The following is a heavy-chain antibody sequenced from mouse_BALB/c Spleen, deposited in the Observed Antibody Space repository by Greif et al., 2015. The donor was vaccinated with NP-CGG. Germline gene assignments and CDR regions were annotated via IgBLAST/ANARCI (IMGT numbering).Heavy chain of an antibody. CDR3: TRGWDYYRYDAWFSY. V-gene: IGHV1S81*02. D-gene: IGHD2-14*01. J-gene: IGHJ3*01. Sequence: VQLQQSGAELVKPGASVKLPCKASGYTFTSYYMYWVKQRPGQGLEWIGEINPSNGGTNFNEKFKSKATLTVDKSSSTAYMQLSSLTSEDSAVYYCTRGWDYYRYDAWFSYWGQGTLVTVSA. CDR2: INPSNGGT. CDR1: GYTFTSYY.